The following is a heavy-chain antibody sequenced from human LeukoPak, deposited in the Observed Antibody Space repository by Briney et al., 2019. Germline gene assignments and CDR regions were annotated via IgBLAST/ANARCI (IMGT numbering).Heavy chain of an antibody. V-gene: IGHV4-30-4*01. CDR3: ASAKSQRGYTYGPHTYFDY. Sequence: PSQTLSLTCTVSGGSISSGDYSWSWLRQPPGQGLEWIGYIYYSGSTYYNPSLKSRVTISVDTSKKQFSLKRNSGTAADAAVYYCASAKSQRGYTYGPHTYFDYWGQGTLVTVSS. CDR2: IYYSGST. J-gene: IGHJ4*01. D-gene: IGHD5-18*01. CDR1: GGSISSGDYS.